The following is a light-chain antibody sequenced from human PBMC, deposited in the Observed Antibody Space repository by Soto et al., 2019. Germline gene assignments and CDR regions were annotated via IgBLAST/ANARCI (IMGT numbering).Light chain of an antibody. CDR2: GAS. CDR3: QQYNNWPPYT. Sequence: EIVMTQSPATLSVSPGERATLSCRASQSVSSNLAWYQQKPGQAPRLLIYGASTRATGIPARFSGRGSGTRSTLTISSLQSEDFAVYYCQQYNNWPPYTFGQGTKLEIK. J-gene: IGKJ2*01. V-gene: IGKV3-15*01. CDR1: QSVSSN.